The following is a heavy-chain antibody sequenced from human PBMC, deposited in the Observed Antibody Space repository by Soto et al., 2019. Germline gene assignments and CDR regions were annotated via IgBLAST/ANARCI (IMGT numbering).Heavy chain of an antibody. Sequence: PGGSLRLSCAASGFTFSSYAMHWVRQAPGKGLEWVAVISYDGSNKYYADSEKGRFTISRDNSKNTLYLQMNSLRAEDTAVYYCARVSYDFWSGPDYWGQGTLVTVSS. CDR2: ISYDGSNK. V-gene: IGHV3-30-3*01. CDR3: ARVSYDFWSGPDY. CDR1: GFTFSSYA. D-gene: IGHD3-3*01. J-gene: IGHJ4*02.